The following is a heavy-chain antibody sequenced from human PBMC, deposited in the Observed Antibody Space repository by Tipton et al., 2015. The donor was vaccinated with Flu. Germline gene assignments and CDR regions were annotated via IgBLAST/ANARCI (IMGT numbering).Heavy chain of an antibody. J-gene: IGHJ3*02. V-gene: IGHV3-21*01. CDR1: GFTFSSYS. CDR2: ISSSSSYI. D-gene: IGHD1-26*01. CDR3: ARDVGATEWAVTYAFDI. Sequence: VQLVQSGGGLVKPGGSLRLSCAASGFTFSSYSMNWVRQAPGKGLEWVSSISSSSSYIYYADSVKGRFTIYRDNAKNSLYLQMNRPRAEDTAVYHCARDVGATEWAVTYAFDIWGQGTMVTVSS.